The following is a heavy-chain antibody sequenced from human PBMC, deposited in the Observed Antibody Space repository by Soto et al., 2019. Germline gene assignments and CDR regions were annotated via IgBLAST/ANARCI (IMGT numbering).Heavy chain of an antibody. D-gene: IGHD4-17*01. V-gene: IGHV1-3*01. J-gene: IGHJ4*02. CDR1: GYTFTSYA. CDR3: ARGTVTTGALFDY. CDR2: INAGNGNT. Sequence: QVQLVQSGAEVKKPGASVKVSCKASGYTFTSYAIHWVRQAPGQRLEWMGWINAGNGNTRYSQNFQGRVTITSDTSATTAHMELSSLRSADTALYYCARGTVTTGALFDYWGQGTLVTVSS.